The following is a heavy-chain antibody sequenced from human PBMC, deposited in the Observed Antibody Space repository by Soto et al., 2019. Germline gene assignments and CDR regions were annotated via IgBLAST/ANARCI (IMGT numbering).Heavy chain of an antibody. J-gene: IGHJ3*02. Sequence: SVKVSCKASGGTFSSYAISWVRQAPGQGLEWMGGIIPIFGTANYAQKFQGRVTITADESTSTAYMELSSLRSEDTAVYYCARGQFYDSSGYYYDGAFDIWGQGTMVTVSS. D-gene: IGHD3-22*01. CDR3: ARGQFYDSSGYYYDGAFDI. V-gene: IGHV1-69*13. CDR1: GGTFSSYA. CDR2: IIPIFGTA.